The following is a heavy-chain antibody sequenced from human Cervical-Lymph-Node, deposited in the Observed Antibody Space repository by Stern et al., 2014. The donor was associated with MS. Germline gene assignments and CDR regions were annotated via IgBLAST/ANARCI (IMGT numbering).Heavy chain of an antibody. CDR2: ISLDGTNK. V-gene: IGHV3-30-3*01. CDR3: ARESGRGVWYSGSLDY. J-gene: IGHJ4*02. CDR1: GFTFSSYA. Sequence: DQLVESGGGVVQPGRSLRLSCAASGFTFSSYAMHWVRQAPGKGLEWVAFISLDGTNKYYADSVKGRLTISRDNSKNTLYLQMNSLRPDDTAVYYCARESGRGVWYSGSLDYWGQGTLVTVSS. D-gene: IGHD1-26*01.